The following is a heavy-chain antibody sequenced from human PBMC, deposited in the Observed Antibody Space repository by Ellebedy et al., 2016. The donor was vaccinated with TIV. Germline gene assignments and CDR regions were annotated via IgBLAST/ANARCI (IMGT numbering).Heavy chain of an antibody. CDR2: ISDSGSTI. J-gene: IGHJ6*02. CDR1: GFSSSDYY. D-gene: IGHD6-19*01. Sequence: GGSLRLXCAASGFSSSDYYMSWIRQAPGKGLEWVSYISDSGSTIHYADSVKGRFTISRDNSKNSLYLQMNNLRAEDTAVYYCARISSGRSFYGMDVWGQGTTVTVSS. CDR3: ARISSGRSFYGMDV. V-gene: IGHV3-11*01.